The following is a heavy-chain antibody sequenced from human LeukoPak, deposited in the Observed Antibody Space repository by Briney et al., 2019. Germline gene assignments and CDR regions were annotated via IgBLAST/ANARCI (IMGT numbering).Heavy chain of an antibody. Sequence: SETLSLTCTVSGGSISSSSYYWGWIRQPPGKGLEWIGSIYYSGSTYYNPSLKSRVTISVDTSKNRFSLKLSSVTAADTAVYYCARGDSSSWSNYFDPWGQGALVTVSS. V-gene: IGHV4-39*01. J-gene: IGHJ5*02. D-gene: IGHD6-13*01. CDR2: IYYSGST. CDR1: GGSISSSSYY. CDR3: ARGDSSSWSNYFDP.